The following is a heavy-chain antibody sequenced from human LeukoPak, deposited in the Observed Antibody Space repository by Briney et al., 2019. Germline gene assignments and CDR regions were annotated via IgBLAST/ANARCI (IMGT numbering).Heavy chain of an antibody. D-gene: IGHD3-3*01. CDR3: AALRSGTIFGVVIIPYFDY. V-gene: IGHV4-39*01. J-gene: IGHJ4*02. CDR1: GGSISSSSYY. CDR2: IYYSGST. Sequence: SETLSLTCTVSGGSISSSSYYWGWIRELPGKGLEWIGSIYYSGSTYYNPSLKSRVTISVDTSKNQFSLKLSSVTAADTAVYYCAALRSGTIFGVVIIPYFDYWGQGTLVTVSS.